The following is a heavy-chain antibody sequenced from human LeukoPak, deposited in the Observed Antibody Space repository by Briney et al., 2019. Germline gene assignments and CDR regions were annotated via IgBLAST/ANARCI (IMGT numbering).Heavy chain of an antibody. J-gene: IGHJ6*03. Sequence: PGGSLRLSCAASGFTFSSYSMNWVRQAPGKGLEWVAFIRYDGNNKYYADSVKGRFTISRDNSKNTLYLQMNSLRAEDTAVYYCAKTYYDFWSGSYYYYYMDVWGKGTTVTVSS. V-gene: IGHV3-30*02. CDR1: GFTFSSYS. CDR3: AKTYYDFWSGSYYYYYMDV. CDR2: IRYDGNNK. D-gene: IGHD3-3*01.